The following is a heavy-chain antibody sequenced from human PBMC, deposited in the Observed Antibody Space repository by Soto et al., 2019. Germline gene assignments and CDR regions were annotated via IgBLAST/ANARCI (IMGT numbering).Heavy chain of an antibody. J-gene: IGHJ4*02. CDR3: ARSDSSGWPFDY. D-gene: IGHD6-19*01. V-gene: IGHV1-69*01. Sequence: QVQLVQSGAEVKKPGSSVKVSCKASGGTFSSYAISWVRQAPGQGLEWMGGIIPIFVPAKYAQKFQGRVTITADESTSTAYMELSSLRSEDTAVYYCARSDSSGWPFDYWGQGTLVTVSS. CDR1: GGTFSSYA. CDR2: IIPIFVPA.